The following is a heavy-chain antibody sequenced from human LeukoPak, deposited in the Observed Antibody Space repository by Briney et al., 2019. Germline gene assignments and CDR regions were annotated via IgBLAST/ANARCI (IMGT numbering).Heavy chain of an antibody. J-gene: IGHJ4*02. CDR1: GYTFTSYG. V-gene: IGHV1-18*01. Sequence: ASVKVSCKASGYTFTSYGISWVRQAPGQGLEWMGWISAYNGNTNYAQKLQGRVTMTTDTSTSTAYMELRSLRSEDTAVYYCARVNDILTGYYPHFDYWGQGALVTVSS. D-gene: IGHD3-9*01. CDR3: ARVNDILTGYYPHFDY. CDR2: ISAYNGNT.